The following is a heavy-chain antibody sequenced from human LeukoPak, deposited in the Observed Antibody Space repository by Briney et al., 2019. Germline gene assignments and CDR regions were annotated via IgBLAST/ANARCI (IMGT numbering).Heavy chain of an antibody. D-gene: IGHD3-10*01. CDR1: GFTFSSYG. Sequence: GGSLRLSCAASGFTFSSYGMHWVRQAPGKGLEWVAFIRYDGSNKYYADSVKGRFTISRDNSKNTPYLQMNSLRAEDTAVYYCAKAGHYGSGSYYSDYWGRGTLVTVSS. J-gene: IGHJ4*02. CDR3: AKAGHYGSGSYYSDY. V-gene: IGHV3-30*02. CDR2: IRYDGSNK.